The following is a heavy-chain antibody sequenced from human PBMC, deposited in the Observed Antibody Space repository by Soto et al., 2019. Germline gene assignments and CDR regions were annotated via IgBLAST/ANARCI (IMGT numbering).Heavy chain of an antibody. CDR2: ISTSGGST. J-gene: IGHJ4*02. CDR3: ARPDGATYNFRY. CDR1: GFTFNAYS. Sequence: DVQLLESGGSLVQPGGSLRLSCAASGFTFNAYSLSWVRQAPGKGLEWVSAISTSGGSTYYTDSVKGRFTISRDNSQNTLYLQMNSLRAEGTAVYYCARPDGATYNFRYWGQGTLVTVSS. V-gene: IGHV3-23*01. D-gene: IGHD1-1*01.